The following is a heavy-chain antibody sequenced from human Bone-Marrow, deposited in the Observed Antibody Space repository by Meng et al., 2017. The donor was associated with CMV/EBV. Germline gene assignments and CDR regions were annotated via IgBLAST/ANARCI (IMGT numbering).Heavy chain of an antibody. Sequence: LGRACAGSGFTFGSEGMHGVRQAPGKGLEWVAFIRYDGNNKYYADSVKGRFTIFRDNSKNTLYLQMNSLRAEDTAVYYCAKDTRVGYWGQGTLVTVSS. CDR2: IRYDGNNK. D-gene: IGHD3-16*01. CDR3: AKDTRVGY. CDR1: GFTFGSEG. V-gene: IGHV3-30*02. J-gene: IGHJ4*02.